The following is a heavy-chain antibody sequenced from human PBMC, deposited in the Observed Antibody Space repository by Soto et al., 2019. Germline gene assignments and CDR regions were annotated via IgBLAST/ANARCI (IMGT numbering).Heavy chain of an antibody. CDR3: AKDQGSSWYEIDY. V-gene: IGHV3-23*01. CDR1: GFTFSNYA. Sequence: EVQLLESGGGLVQPEGSLRLSCAASGFTFSNYAVTWVRQAPGKGLEWVSTISGSGGSTYYADSVKGRFTISRDNSKNTLYLQMNSLRAEDTAVYYCAKDQGSSWYEIDYWGQGTLVTVSS. CDR2: ISGSGGST. D-gene: IGHD6-13*01. J-gene: IGHJ4*02.